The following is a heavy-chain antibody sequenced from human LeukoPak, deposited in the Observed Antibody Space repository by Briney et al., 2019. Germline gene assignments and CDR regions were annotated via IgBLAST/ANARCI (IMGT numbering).Heavy chain of an antibody. D-gene: IGHD3-22*01. CDR2: ISAYNGNT. CDR3: VGEGGAMMADY. CDR1: GYTFTSCG. J-gene: IGHJ4*02. V-gene: IGHV1-18*01. Sequence: ASVKVSCKASGYTFTSCGISWVRQAPGQGLEWMGWISAYNGNTNYAQKLQGRVTMTTDTSTSAAYMELRSLRSDDTAVYYCVGEGGAMMADYWGQGTLVTVSS.